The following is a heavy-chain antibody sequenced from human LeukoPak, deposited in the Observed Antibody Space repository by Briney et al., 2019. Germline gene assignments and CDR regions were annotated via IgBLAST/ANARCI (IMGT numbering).Heavy chain of an antibody. J-gene: IGHJ4*02. CDR1: GGTFSSYA. D-gene: IGHD4-17*01. CDR3: AQDGESNGDYGKGIDY. V-gene: IGHV1-69*05. CDR2: IITIFGTA. Sequence: GASVKVSCKASGGTFSSYAISWVRQAPGQGLEWMGRIITIFGTANYAQKFQGRVTSTTDESTSTAYMELSSLRSEDTAVYYGAQDGESNGDYGKGIDYWGQGTLVTVSS.